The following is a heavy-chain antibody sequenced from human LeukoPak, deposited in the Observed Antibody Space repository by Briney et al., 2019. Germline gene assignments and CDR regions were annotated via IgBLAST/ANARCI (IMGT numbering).Heavy chain of an antibody. J-gene: IGHJ4*02. V-gene: IGHV3-23*01. CDR1: GFTFSSYG. Sequence: GGTLRLSCAASGFTFSSYGMSWVRQAPGKGLEWVSIVSGGVGTRYYADSVKGRFTISRDNSKKTLYLQMNSLRAEDTAVYYCAKGQITRSDRFDYWGQGTLVTVSS. D-gene: IGHD3-16*01. CDR3: AKGQITRSDRFDY. CDR2: VSGGVGTR.